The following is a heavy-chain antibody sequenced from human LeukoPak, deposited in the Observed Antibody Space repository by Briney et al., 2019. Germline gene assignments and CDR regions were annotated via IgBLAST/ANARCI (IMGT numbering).Heavy chain of an antibody. D-gene: IGHD3-22*01. CDR3: ARDGVFHDSDGYSFDY. CDR2: IYHSGTT. J-gene: IGHJ4*02. CDR1: NYSITSGYF. V-gene: IGHV4-38-2*02. Sequence: PSETLSHTCAVSNYSITSGYFWGWIRQPPGKGLEWIASIYHSGTTYYNPSLRNRVTLFVDTSKNQFSLKLTSLTAADTAVYYCARDGVFHDSDGYSFDYWGQGTLVTVSS.